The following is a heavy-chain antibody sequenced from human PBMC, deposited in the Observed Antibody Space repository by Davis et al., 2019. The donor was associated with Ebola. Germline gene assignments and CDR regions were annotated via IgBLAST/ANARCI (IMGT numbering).Heavy chain of an antibody. D-gene: IGHD1-26*01. J-gene: IGHJ4*02. CDR2: ISSSSSYI. CDR1: GFTFSSYS. CDR3: ARRIVGAKESGFDY. V-gene: IGHV3-21*01. Sequence: PGGSLRLSCAASGFTFSSYSMNWVRQAPGKGLEWVSSISSSSSYIYYADSVKGRFTISRDNAKNSLYLQMNSLRAEDTAVYYCARRIVGAKESGFDYWGQGTLVTVSS.